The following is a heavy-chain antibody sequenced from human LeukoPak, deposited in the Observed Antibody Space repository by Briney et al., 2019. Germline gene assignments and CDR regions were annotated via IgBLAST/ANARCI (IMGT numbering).Heavy chain of an antibody. CDR2: IKQDGSEK. CDR1: GFSFSSHP. D-gene: IGHD2-2*01. V-gene: IGHV3-7*01. CDR3: ARDVGYCSSTSCPPDY. Sequence: GGSLRLSCVGSGFSFSSHPTNWVRQAPGKGLEWVANIKQDGSEKYYVDSVKGRFTISRDNAKNSLYLQMNSLRAEDTAVYYCARDVGYCSSTSCPPDYWGQGTLVTVSS. J-gene: IGHJ4*02.